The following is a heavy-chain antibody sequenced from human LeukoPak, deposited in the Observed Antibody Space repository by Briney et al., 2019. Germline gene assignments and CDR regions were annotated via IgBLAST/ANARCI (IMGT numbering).Heavy chain of an antibody. D-gene: IGHD2-15*01. CDR1: GGTFSSYA. CDR2: IIPIFGTA. CDR3: ARDKGGLGYCSGGSCYYWFDP. V-gene: IGHV1-69*05. J-gene: IGHJ5*02. Sequence: SVKVSCKASGGTFSSYAISWVRQAPGQGLEWMVGIIPIFGTANYAQKFQGRVTITTDESTSTAYMELSSLRSEDTAVYYCARDKGGLGYCSGGSCYYWFDPWGQGTLVTVSS.